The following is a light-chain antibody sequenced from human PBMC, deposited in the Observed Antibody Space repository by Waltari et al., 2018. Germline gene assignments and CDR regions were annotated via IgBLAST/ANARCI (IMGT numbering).Light chain of an antibody. CDR2: EVS. Sequence: QSALPQPASVSGSPGQSIPISCSTTTTALGTFKLVSWYQQRPRKAPKLVIYEVSERPSGVSNRFSGSKSGDTASLTISGLQAEDEADYYCCSFAGSSTSFGTGTTVTVL. CDR3: CSFAGSSTS. V-gene: IGLV2-23*02. J-gene: IGLJ1*01. CDR1: TTALGTFKL.